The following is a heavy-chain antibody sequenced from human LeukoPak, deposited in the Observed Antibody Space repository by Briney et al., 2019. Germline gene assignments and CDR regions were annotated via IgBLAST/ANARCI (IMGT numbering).Heavy chain of an antibody. J-gene: IGHJ4*02. V-gene: IGHV1-24*01. CDR1: GYTLTELS. D-gene: IGHD3-10*01. Sequence: ASVKVSCKVSGYTLTELSMHWVRQAPGKGLEWMGGIDPVDDETIYAQKFQGRVTMIEDTSTDTAYMELSSLRSEDTAVYYCARGPFILWFGESPPDYWGQGTLVTVSS. CDR3: ARGPFILWFGESPPDY. CDR2: IDPVDDET.